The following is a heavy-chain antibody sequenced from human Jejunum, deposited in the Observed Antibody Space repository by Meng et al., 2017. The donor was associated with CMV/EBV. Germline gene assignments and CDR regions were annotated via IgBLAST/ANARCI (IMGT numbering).Heavy chain of an antibody. Sequence: LSLTCAVYGGSFSGYYYTWIRQPPGGGLEWIGEVNHSENTDYNPSLKSRVTISIDKSNNQFSLRLSSVTAADTAVYYCTRGQLRSSHWGQGTLVTVSS. CDR1: GGSFSGYY. D-gene: IGHD4-17*01. CDR2: VNHSENT. J-gene: IGHJ4*01. CDR3: TRGQLRSSH. V-gene: IGHV4-34*01.